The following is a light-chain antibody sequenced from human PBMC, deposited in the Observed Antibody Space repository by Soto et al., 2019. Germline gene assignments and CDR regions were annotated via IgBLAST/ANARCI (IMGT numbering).Light chain of an antibody. CDR1: QSISSW. Sequence: DIPMTQSPSTLSASVGDRVTITCRASQSISSWLAWYQQKPGKAPKLLIYDASSLESGVPSRFSGSGSGTEFTLTISSLQPDDFAPYYCQQYNSYSYPFGQGTKLEIK. CDR3: QQYNSYSYP. CDR2: DAS. V-gene: IGKV1-5*01. J-gene: IGKJ2*01.